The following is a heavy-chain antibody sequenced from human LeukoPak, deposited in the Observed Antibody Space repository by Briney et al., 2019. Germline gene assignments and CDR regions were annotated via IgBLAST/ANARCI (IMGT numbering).Heavy chain of an antibody. D-gene: IGHD4-23*01. CDR3: ARGVGNSDFDY. Sequence: GGSLRLSCAASGFTFSSYSMNGVRQAPGKGLEGVSYISSSGSGIFYADSLKGRFTISRDNAKNSLYLQMNSLRAEDKAVYYCARGVGNSDFDYWGQGTLVTVSS. V-gene: IGHV3-48*01. CDR1: GFTFSSYS. CDR2: ISSSGSGI. J-gene: IGHJ4*02.